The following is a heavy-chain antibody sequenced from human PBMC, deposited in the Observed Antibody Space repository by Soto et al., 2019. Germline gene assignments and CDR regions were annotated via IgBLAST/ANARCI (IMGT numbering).Heavy chain of an antibody. D-gene: IGHD6-13*01. CDR1: GGSISSSSYY. J-gene: IGHJ5*02. V-gene: IGHV4-39*01. CDR2: IYYSGST. CDR3: ARHSEIGSTSYISSWFDP. Sequence: QLQLQESGPGLVKPSETLSLTCTVSGGSISSSSYYWGWIRQPPGKGLEWIGSIYYSGSTYYNPSLRSRVTISVDTSKNQFSLKLSSVTAAETAVYYCARHSEIGSTSYISSWFDPWGQGTLVTVSS.